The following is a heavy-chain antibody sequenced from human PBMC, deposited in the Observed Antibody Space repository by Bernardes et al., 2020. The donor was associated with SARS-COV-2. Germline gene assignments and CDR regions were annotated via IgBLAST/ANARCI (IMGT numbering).Heavy chain of an antibody. J-gene: IGHJ3*01. Sequence: TLSLTCSVSGDSISRGAYFWSWIRQSAGKGLECIGRIYSSGRTDYNPSLKGRVTISVDTSKNQFSLNLRSVSAADTAVYYCAAVKIEAAASAAFDVWGRGTMVTVSS. CDR1: GDSISRGAYF. CDR2: IYSSGRT. V-gene: IGHV4-61*02. CDR3: AAVKIEAAASAAFDV. D-gene: IGHD6-13*01.